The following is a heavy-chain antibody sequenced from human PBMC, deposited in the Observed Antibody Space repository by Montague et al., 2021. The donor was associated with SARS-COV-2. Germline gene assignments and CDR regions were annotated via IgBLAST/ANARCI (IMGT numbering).Heavy chain of an antibody. Sequence: SETLSLTCAVYGGSFSGYYWSWIRQPPGKGLEWIGEIIQSGGTNNNPSLKSRVIISVDTSKNQFSLKLSSVTAADTAVNYCARRGSSVWGVTVSAELDYWGQGTLVIVSS. CDR3: ARRGSSVWGVTVSAELDY. D-gene: IGHD3-10*01. V-gene: IGHV4-34*12. CDR1: GGSFSGYY. CDR2: IIQSGGT. J-gene: IGHJ4*02.